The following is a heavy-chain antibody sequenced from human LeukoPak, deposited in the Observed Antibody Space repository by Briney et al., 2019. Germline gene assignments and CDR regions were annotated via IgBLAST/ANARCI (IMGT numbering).Heavy chain of an antibody. D-gene: IGHD3-22*01. Sequence: GGSLRLSCAASGFTFSRYWMHWVRQAPGKGLVWVSRINSDGSSIKYADSVKGRLTISRDNAKNTVYLQMNSLRAEDTAVYYCVRISYDSSGYYDYWGQGTLVTVSS. CDR1: GFTFSRYW. CDR3: VRISYDSSGYYDY. J-gene: IGHJ4*02. V-gene: IGHV3-74*01. CDR2: INSDGSSI.